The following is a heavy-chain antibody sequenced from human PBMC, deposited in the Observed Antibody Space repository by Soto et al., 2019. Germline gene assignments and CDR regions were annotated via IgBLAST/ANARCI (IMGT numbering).Heavy chain of an antibody. CDR3: ARQRSLYFGDPYVDQ. Sequence: QLQLQESGPGLVKPSETLSLTCIVSGGSISSSSYYWGWIRQPPGKGLEWIGSIYNSGSTYYNPSLKSRVTISVDTSKNQFPLKLSSVTAADTAVYYCARQRSLYFGDPYVDQWGQGTLVTVSS. J-gene: IGHJ4*02. CDR2: IYNSGST. V-gene: IGHV4-39*01. CDR1: GGSISSSSYY. D-gene: IGHD3-10*01.